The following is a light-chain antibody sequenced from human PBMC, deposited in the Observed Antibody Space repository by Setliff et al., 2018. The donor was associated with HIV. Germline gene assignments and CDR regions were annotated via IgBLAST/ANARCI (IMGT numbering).Light chain of an antibody. CDR1: SSDVGGYNY. CDR2: DVS. V-gene: IGLV2-14*01. CDR3: SSYPSSSTYV. Sequence: QSALTQPASVSGSPGQSITISCTGTSSDVGGYNYVSWYQQHPGKAPKLMISDVSKRPSGVSSRFSGSKSGNTASLTISGLQTEDEADYYCSSYPSSSTYVVGTGTKVTVL. J-gene: IGLJ1*01.